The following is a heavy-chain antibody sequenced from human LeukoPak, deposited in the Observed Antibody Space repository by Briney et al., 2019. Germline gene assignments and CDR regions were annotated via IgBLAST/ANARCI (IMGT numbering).Heavy chain of an antibody. Sequence: GGSLRLSCAASGFTFSSYGMHWVRQAPGKGLEWVAVISYDGSNKYYADSVKGRFTISRDNAKNSLYLQMNSLRAEDTAVYYCARGEAWEPPAFDIWGQGTMVTVSS. CDR1: GFTFSSYG. CDR3: ARGEAWEPPAFDI. D-gene: IGHD1-26*01. V-gene: IGHV3-30*03. J-gene: IGHJ3*02. CDR2: ISYDGSNK.